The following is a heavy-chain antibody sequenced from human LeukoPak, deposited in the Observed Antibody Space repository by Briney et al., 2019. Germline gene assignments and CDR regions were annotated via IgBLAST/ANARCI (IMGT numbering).Heavy chain of an antibody. D-gene: IGHD4-17*01. CDR3: ARVNSNGDQDFDY. V-gene: IGHV4-34*12. J-gene: IGHJ4*02. CDR2: IIHIGNT. CDR1: GGSFSPYY. Sequence: SETLSLTCAVNGGSFSPYYCNWFRQPPGKGLEWIGRIIHIGNTDYNPSLKGRVTISLDTSKNQVSLKLSSVTAADTAVYYCARVNSNGDQDFDYWGQGTLVTVSS.